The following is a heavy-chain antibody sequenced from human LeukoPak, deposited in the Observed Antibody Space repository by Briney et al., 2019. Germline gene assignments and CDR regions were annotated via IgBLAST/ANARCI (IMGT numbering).Heavy chain of an antibody. J-gene: IGHJ4*02. Sequence: PSETLSLTCTVSGGSITSYYLSWIRQSPGKGLEWIGFIYYSGSTNYNPSLRSRVTISVDTSKNQFSLKVTSVTTADTAVYYCARYSYGSGYFDYWGQGTLATVSS. CDR1: GGSITSYY. CDR2: IYYSGST. D-gene: IGHD3-10*01. CDR3: ARYSYGSGYFDY. V-gene: IGHV4-59*01.